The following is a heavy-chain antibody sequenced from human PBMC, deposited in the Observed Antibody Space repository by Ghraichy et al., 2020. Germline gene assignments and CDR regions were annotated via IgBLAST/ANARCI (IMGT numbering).Heavy chain of an antibody. CDR1: AGSISSDDYY. Sequence: SQTLSLTCTVSAGSISSDDYYWTWIRQPPGKGLEWIGYIYYSGSTYYNPSLKSRVTISVDTSKNQFSLKLSSGTAADTAVYYCARRRSSNSWYVDDWGQGTLVTVSS. CDR2: IYYSGST. V-gene: IGHV4-30-4*01. D-gene: IGHD2-2*01. J-gene: IGHJ4*02. CDR3: ARRRSSNSWYVDD.